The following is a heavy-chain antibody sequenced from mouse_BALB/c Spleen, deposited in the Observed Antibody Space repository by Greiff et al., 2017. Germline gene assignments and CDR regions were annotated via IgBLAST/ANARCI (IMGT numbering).Heavy chain of an antibody. V-gene: IGHV14-3*02. CDR2: IDPANGNT. Sequence: VQLKQSGAELVKPGASVKLSCTASGFNIKDSYMHWVKQRPEQGLEWIGRIDPANGNTKYDPKFQGKATITADTSSNTAYLQLSSLTSEDTAVYYCARDYGYGDDYWGQGTTLTVSS. CDR3: ARDYGYGDDY. J-gene: IGHJ2*01. D-gene: IGHD2-2*01. CDR1: GFNIKDSY.